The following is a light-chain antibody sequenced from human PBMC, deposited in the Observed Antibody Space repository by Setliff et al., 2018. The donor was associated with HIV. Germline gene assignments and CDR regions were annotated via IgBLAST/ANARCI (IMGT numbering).Light chain of an antibody. J-gene: IGLJ1*01. CDR3: TSYTVNNTPV. V-gene: IGLV2-14*03. Sequence: QSVLTQPAAVIGSPGQSITISCNGTSSDIGGYNYVSWYQQHPDTVPKLIIYDATNRPSGISDRFSGSKSADAASLTISGLRTEDEADYYCTSYTVNNTPVFGTGTKV. CDR2: DAT. CDR1: SSDIGGYNY.